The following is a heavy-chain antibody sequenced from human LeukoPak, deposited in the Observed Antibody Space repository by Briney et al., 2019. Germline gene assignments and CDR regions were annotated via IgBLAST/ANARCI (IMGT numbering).Heavy chain of an antibody. CDR3: AKPMATTKSFDY. Sequence: PGGSVSLLCAASGFTFSSYAMSWVRQAPGKGLEWVSAISSSGGSTYYADSVKVRFTISRDNSKNTLYLQMNSLRAEDTAVYFCAKPMATTKSFDYWGQGTLVTVSS. CDR1: GFTFSSYA. J-gene: IGHJ4*02. D-gene: IGHD5-24*01. V-gene: IGHV3-23*01. CDR2: ISSSGGST.